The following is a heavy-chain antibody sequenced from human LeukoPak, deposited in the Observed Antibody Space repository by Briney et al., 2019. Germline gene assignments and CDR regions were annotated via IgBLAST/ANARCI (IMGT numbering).Heavy chain of an antibody. J-gene: IGHJ5*01. CDR2: ISADNGYT. V-gene: IGHV1-18*01. CDR3: ARGGYTYGNNWFDS. CDR1: GYTFTTYG. Sequence: ASVKVSCKASGYTFTTYGIGWVRQAPGQGLEWMGWISADNGYTDYAQKLQGRVTMTTDTSTSTAYMELRSLRSDDTAVYYCARGGYTYGNNWFDSWGQGTLVTVSS. D-gene: IGHD5-18*01.